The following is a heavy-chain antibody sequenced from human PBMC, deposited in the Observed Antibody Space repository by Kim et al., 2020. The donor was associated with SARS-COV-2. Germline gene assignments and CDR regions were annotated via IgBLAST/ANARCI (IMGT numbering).Heavy chain of an antibody. J-gene: IGHJ4*02. CDR3: AKDCESSGYYFDYFDY. D-gene: IGHD3-22*01. V-gene: IGHV3-30*02. Sequence: SVKGRFTISRDNSKNTLYLQKNSLRAEDTSVEYCAKDCESSGYYFDYFDYWGQGTLVTVSS.